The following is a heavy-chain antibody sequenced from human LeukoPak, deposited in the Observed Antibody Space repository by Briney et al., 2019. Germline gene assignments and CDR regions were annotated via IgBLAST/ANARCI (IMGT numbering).Heavy chain of an antibody. V-gene: IGHV3-23*01. Sequence: GGSLRLSCAASGFTFSNYAMSWVRQAPGKGLEWLSTISGSGGSTYYADSVKGRFTISRDNSKNTVYLQMKSLRVEATAVYYYAKGLSAAGDYYFDYWGQGALVTVSS. J-gene: IGHJ4*02. CDR1: GFTFSNYA. CDR3: AKGLSAAGDYYFDY. D-gene: IGHD2-21*01. CDR2: ISGSGGST.